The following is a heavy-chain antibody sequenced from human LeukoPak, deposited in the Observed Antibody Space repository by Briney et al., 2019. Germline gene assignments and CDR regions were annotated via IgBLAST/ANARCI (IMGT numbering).Heavy chain of an antibody. Sequence: ASVKVSCKASGYTFTGYYMHWVRQAPGQGLEWMGRINPNSGGTNYAQKFQGRVTMTRDTSISTAYMELRSLRSDDTAVYCCARENGLWFEDYYYGMDVWGQGTTVTVSS. V-gene: IGHV1-2*06. CDR2: INPNSGGT. J-gene: IGHJ6*02. CDR3: ARENGLWFEDYYYGMDV. D-gene: IGHD3-10*01. CDR1: GYTFTGYY.